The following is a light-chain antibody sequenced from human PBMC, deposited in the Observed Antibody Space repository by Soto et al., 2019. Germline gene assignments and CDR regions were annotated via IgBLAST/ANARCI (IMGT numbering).Light chain of an antibody. Sequence: QSALTQPPSASGSPGQSVTISCSGTSSDVGGYNYVSWYQQHPGKAPKLMIYEVSKRPSGVPDRFSGSKSGNTASLTVSGLKAEDEDDYYCTSYAGTAYVFGTGTRSP. CDR3: TSYAGTAYV. V-gene: IGLV2-8*01. J-gene: IGLJ1*01. CDR2: EVS. CDR1: SSDVGGYNY.